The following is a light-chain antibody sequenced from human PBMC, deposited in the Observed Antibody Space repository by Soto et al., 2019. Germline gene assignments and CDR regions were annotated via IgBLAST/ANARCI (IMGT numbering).Light chain of an antibody. V-gene: IGLV1-40*01. CDR1: SSNIGAGYD. CDR2: GNS. CDR3: QSYDGSLSGVV. Sequence: QAVVTQPPSVSGAPGQRVTISCTGSSSNIGAGYDVHWYQQLPGTAPKLLMYGNSNGPSGVPDRFSGSKSGTSASLAITGLQAEDEADYYCQSYDGSLSGVVFGGGTKLTVL. J-gene: IGLJ2*01.